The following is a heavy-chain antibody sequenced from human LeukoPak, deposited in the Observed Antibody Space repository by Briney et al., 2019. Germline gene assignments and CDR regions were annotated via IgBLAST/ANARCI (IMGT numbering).Heavy chain of an antibody. Sequence: PSQTLSLTCTVSGGSISSCGYYWSWIRQHPGKGLEWIGYIYYSGSAYYNPSLKSRVTISVDTSKNQFSLKLSSVTAADTAMYYCARVGSSGYDLDYWGQGTLVTVSS. J-gene: IGHJ4*02. D-gene: IGHD3-22*01. CDR3: ARVGSSGYDLDY. CDR1: GGSISSCGYY. V-gene: IGHV4-31*03. CDR2: IYYSGSA.